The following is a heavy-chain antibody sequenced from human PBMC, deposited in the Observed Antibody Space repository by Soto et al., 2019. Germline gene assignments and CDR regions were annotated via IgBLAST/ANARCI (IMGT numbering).Heavy chain of an antibody. D-gene: IGHD3-10*01. V-gene: IGHV3-21*01. CDR3: ARLLVSEMATMVGYHYGRAF. CDR2: ISSSSSYI. CDR1: GFTFSSYS. Sequence: PVWSLRLSCAASGFTFSSYSMNWVRQAPGKGLEWVSSISSSSSYIYYADSVKGRFTISRDNAKNSLYLQMNSLRAEDTAVYYCARLLVSEMATMVGYHYGRAFRGKRTNVTVSS. J-gene: IGHJ6*04.